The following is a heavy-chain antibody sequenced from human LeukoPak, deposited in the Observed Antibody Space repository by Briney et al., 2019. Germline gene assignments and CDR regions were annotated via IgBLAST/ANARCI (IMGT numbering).Heavy chain of an antibody. J-gene: IGHJ6*04. CDR2: IYTSGST. V-gene: IGHV4-61*02. Sequence: SETLSLTCTVSGGSTSSGSYYWSWIRQPAGKGLEWIGRIYTSGSTNYNPSLKSRVTISVDTSKNQFSLKLSSVTAADTAVYYCARAQVGAKKNWGKGTTVTISS. CDR1: GGSTSSGSYY. D-gene: IGHD1-26*01. CDR3: ARAQVGAKKN.